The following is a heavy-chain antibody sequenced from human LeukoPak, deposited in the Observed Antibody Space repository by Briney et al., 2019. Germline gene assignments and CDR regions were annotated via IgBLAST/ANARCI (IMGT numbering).Heavy chain of an antibody. CDR2: INHSGST. V-gene: IGHV4-34*01. Sequence: PSETLSLTCAVYGGSFSGYYWSWIRQPPGKGLEWIGEINHSGSTNYNPSLKSRVTISVDTSKNQFSLKLSSVTAADTAVYYCASVTTRRDAFDIWGQGTMVTVSS. CDR1: GGSFSGYY. CDR3: ASVTTRRDAFDI. J-gene: IGHJ3*02. D-gene: IGHD4-17*01.